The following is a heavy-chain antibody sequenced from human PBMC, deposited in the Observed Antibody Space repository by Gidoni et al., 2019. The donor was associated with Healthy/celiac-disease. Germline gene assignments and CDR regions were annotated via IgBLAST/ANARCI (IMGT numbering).Heavy chain of an antibody. CDR1: GFPFSSYG. D-gene: IGHD2-8*01. CDR3: AKDRSNGLYYFDY. V-gene: IGHV3-30*18. CDR2: ISYDGSNK. Sequence: QVQLVESGGGVVQPGRSLRLSCAASGFPFSSYGMHWVRQAPGKGLEWVAVISYDGSNKYYADSVKGRFTISRDNSKNTLYLQMNSLRAEDTAVYYCAKDRSNGLYYFDYWGQGTLVTVSS. J-gene: IGHJ4*02.